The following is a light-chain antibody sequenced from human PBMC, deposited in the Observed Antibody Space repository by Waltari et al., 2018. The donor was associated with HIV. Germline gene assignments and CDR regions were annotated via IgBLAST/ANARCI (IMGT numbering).Light chain of an antibody. CDR1: ASNIGAGYD. J-gene: IGLJ1*01. Sequence: QSVLTTPPSVSGAPGQRVTVSCTGSASNIGAGYDVHWYQQLTGTAPKLFIYGNNNRPSGFPDRFSVSKSGASASLAITGLQGEDEGDYYCQTYDTDLKTYVFGSGTKVTVL. CDR3: QTYDTDLKTYV. V-gene: IGLV1-40*01. CDR2: GNN.